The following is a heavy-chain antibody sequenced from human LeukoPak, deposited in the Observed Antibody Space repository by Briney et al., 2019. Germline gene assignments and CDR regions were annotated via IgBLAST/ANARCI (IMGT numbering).Heavy chain of an antibody. D-gene: IGHD4-17*01. CDR2: ISESTKQK. Sequence: QPGGSLRLSCVASGIPFSRNSMHWVRRAPGGGPERLAFISESTKQKNYADSVQGRFTISRDNSKNTLFLQMDSLRGDDTGIYYCARNPYGDYYFDYWGQGTLVTVSS. V-gene: IGHV3-30*04. CDR1: GIPFSRNS. J-gene: IGHJ4*02. CDR3: ARNPYGDYYFDY.